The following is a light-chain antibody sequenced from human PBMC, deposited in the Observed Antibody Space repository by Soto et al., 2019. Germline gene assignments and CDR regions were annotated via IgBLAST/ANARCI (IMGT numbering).Light chain of an antibody. CDR2: DVS. CDR3: SSYTSSGTLYV. Sequence: QSVLTQPASVSGSPGRSIAISCTGTSSDFGGYNYVSWYQQHPGKAPKLMIFDVSNRPSGVSNRFSGSKSGNTASLTISGLQAEDEADYYCSSYTSSGTLYVFGTGTKVTVL. J-gene: IGLJ1*01. CDR1: SSDFGGYNY. V-gene: IGLV2-14*01.